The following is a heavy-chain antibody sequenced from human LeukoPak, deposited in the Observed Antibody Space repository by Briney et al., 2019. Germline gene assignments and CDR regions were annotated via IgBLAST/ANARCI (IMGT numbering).Heavy chain of an antibody. CDR3: TKDAQRGFDYSNSLEK. CDR1: KFTFSHYG. CDR2: IWNDGSNQ. V-gene: IGHV3-33*06. J-gene: IGHJ4*02. D-gene: IGHD4-11*01. Sequence: GGSLRLSCAASKFTFSHYGMHWVRQGPGKGLEWVAVIWNDGSNQYYADSVKGRFTVSRDNSQNTLYLQMNSLRPEDTAVYYCTKDAQRGFDYSNSLEKWGRGTLVTVSS.